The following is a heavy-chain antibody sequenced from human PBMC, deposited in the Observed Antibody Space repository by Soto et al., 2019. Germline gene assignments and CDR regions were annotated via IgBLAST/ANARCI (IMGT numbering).Heavy chain of an antibody. Sequence: SETLSLTCTVSGGSISSYYWSWIRQPPGKGLEWIGYIYYSGSTNYNPSLKSRVTISVDTSKNQFSLKLSSVTAADTAVYYCARRWGRTLDYWGQGTLVTTSS. CDR2: IYYSGST. V-gene: IGHV4-59*08. J-gene: IGHJ4*02. CDR3: ARRWGRTLDY. D-gene: IGHD7-27*01. CDR1: GGSISSYY.